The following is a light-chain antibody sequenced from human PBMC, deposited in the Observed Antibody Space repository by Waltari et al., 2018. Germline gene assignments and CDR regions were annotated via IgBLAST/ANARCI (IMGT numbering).Light chain of an antibody. CDR3: QTGGHGTWV. Sequence: QLVLTQSPSASASLRASVKLTCTLSSGHSSNAITCLQRQPEKGPRYWKKFNSDGSHRKGDEIPDRFSGSRAGAGRYLTITSLQSEDEADYYCQTGGHGTWVFGGGTKLTVL. CDR1: SGHSSNA. CDR2: FNSDGSH. V-gene: IGLV4-69*01. J-gene: IGLJ3*02.